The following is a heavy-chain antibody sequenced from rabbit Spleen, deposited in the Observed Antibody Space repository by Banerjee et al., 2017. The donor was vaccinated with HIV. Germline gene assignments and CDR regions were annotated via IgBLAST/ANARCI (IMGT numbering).Heavy chain of an antibody. CDR2: IYAGSGSA. CDR3: ARASSESYRNFDF. J-gene: IGHJ4*01. V-gene: IGHV1S40*01. Sequence: QSLEESGGGLVQPEGSLALNCKASGFTISSSYYMCWVRQAPGKGLEWIGCIYAGSGSAYYASWAKGRFTISKTSSTTVTLQMTSLTAADTATYFCARASSESYRNFDFWGPGTLVTVS. D-gene: IGHD5-1*01. CDR1: GFTISSSYY.